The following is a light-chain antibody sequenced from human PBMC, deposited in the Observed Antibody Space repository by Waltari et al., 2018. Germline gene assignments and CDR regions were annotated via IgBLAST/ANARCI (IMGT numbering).Light chain of an antibody. CDR1: KNIGNN. Sequence: EPIITPSPPTLSLSPGESATVSCRASKNIGNNLAWYQQTPGQAPRLLIYVTSSRSTGIPGRFFGAGSGTDFTLTISSLQSEDFGVYYCQQYNEWPYTFGQGTKVDLK. V-gene: IGKV3-15*01. CDR2: VTS. J-gene: IGKJ2*01. CDR3: QQYNEWPYT.